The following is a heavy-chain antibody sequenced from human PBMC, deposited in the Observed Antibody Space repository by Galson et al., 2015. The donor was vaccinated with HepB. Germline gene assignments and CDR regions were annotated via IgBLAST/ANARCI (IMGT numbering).Heavy chain of an antibody. CDR2: IRGSGDTT. V-gene: IGHV3-23*01. Sequence: SLRLSCAASGFTFNSYAMSWVRQAPGKGLEWVSAIRGSGDTTYYGDSVKGRFTISRDNSKNTVFLQMNSLRAEDTAVYYCAREEYSSGWYPVHWGQGTLVTVSS. CDR1: GFTFNSYA. J-gene: IGHJ4*02. D-gene: IGHD6-19*01. CDR3: AREEYSSGWYPVH.